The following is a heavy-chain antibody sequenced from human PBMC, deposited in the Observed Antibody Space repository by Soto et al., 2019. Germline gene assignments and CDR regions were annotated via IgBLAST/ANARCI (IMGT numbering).Heavy chain of an antibody. CDR1: GFTFSSYS. D-gene: IGHD3-10*01. J-gene: IGHJ6*02. CDR3: ARDPVPLLWFGELPYYYYGMDV. V-gene: IGHV3-48*02. Sequence: SLRLSCAASGFTFSSYSMNWVRQAPGKGLEWVSYISSSSSTIYYADSVKGRFTISRDNAKNSLYLQMNILRDEDTAVYYCARDPVPLLWFGELPYYYYGMDVWGQGTTVTVSS. CDR2: ISSSSSTI.